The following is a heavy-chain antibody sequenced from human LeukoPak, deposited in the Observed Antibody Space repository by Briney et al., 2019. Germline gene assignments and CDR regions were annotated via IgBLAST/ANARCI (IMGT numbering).Heavy chain of an antibody. D-gene: IGHD2-2*01. CDR2: INPSGGST. CDR1: GYTFTSYY. CDR3: ARSSSRTSHSDY. J-gene: IGHJ4*02. V-gene: IGHV1-46*01. Sequence: ASVKVSCKASGYTFTSYYMHWVRQAPGQGLEWMGIINPSGGSTSYAQKFQGRVTMTRDTSISTAYMELSRLRSDDTAVYYCARSSSRTSHSDYWGQGTLVTVSS.